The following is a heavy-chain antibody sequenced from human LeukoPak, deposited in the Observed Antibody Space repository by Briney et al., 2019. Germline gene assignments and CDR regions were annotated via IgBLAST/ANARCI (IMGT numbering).Heavy chain of an antibody. CDR1: GYTFTSYG. V-gene: IGHV1-18*01. Sequence: ASVKVSCKASGYTFTSYGISWVRQAPGQGLEWMGWISAYNGNTNYAQKFQGRVTMTRDTSISTAYMELSRLRSDDTAVYYCTRDHDYGDYEVGYWGQGTLVTVSS. J-gene: IGHJ4*02. CDR2: ISAYNGNT. CDR3: TRDHDYGDYEVGY. D-gene: IGHD4-17*01.